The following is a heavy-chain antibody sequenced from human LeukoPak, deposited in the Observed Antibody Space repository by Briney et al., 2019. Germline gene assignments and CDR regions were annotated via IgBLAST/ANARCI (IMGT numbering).Heavy chain of an antibody. V-gene: IGHV3-23*01. D-gene: IGHD3-22*01. Sequence: GGSLRLSCAASGFTFSSYAMSWVRQAPGKGLEWVSAISGSGGSTYYADSVKGRFTISRDNSKNTLYLQMNSLRAEDTAVYYCADIGYYVSSGYYYPFDYWGQGTLVTVSS. CDR1: GFTFSSYA. CDR2: ISGSGGST. CDR3: ADIGYYVSSGYYYPFDY. J-gene: IGHJ4*02.